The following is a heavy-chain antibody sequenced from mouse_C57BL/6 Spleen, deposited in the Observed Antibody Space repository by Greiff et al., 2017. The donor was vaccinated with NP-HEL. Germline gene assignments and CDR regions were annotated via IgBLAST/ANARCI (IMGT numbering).Heavy chain of an antibody. CDR1: GYTFTSYW. J-gene: IGHJ2*01. CDR3: ARVDYGSSFFDY. D-gene: IGHD1-1*01. CDR2: IYPGSGST. V-gene: IGHV1-55*01. Sequence: VQLQQPGAELVKPGASVKMSCKASGYTFTSYWITWVKQRPGQGLEWIGDIYPGSGSTNYNEKFKSKATLTVDKSSSTAYMQLSSLTSEDSAVYYCARVDYGSSFFDYWGQGTTLTVSS.